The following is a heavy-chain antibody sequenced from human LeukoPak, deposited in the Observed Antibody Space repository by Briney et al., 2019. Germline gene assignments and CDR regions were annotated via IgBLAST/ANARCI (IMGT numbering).Heavy chain of an antibody. V-gene: IGHV3-30*02. CDR3: AKVWEAYCGGDCYSAFDY. Sequence: PGGSLRLSCAASGFTFSSYSMNWVRQAPGKGLEWVAFIRYDGSNKYYADSVKGRFTISRDNSKNTLYLQMNSLIPEDTAVYYCAKVWEAYCGGDCYSAFDYWGQGTLVTVSS. CDR2: IRYDGSNK. D-gene: IGHD2-21*01. CDR1: GFTFSSYS. J-gene: IGHJ4*02.